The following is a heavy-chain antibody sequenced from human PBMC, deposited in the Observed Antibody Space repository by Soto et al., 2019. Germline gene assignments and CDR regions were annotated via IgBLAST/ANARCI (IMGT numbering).Heavy chain of an antibody. Sequence: SETLSLTCSVSGGSISSYYWSWIRQPPGKGLEWIGYIYDSGSTNYNPSLKSRVTISVDTSKNQFSLKMSSVTAADTAVYYCARDSPGGNPLDNWGQGTLVTVS. V-gene: IGHV4-59*01. CDR3: ARDSPGGNPLDN. CDR2: IYDSGST. D-gene: IGHD2-15*01. CDR1: GGSISSYY. J-gene: IGHJ4*02.